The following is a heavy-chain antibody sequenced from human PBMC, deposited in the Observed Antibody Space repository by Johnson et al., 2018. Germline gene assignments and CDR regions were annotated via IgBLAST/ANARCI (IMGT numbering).Heavy chain of an antibody. CDR2: ITGAGGDP. CDR1: GFAFSRHA. D-gene: IGHD3-16*01. J-gene: IGHJ5*02. CDR3: AKRVLESATYTNYFDP. Sequence: VQLVESGGGLVQPGGSLRLTCAASGFAFSRHAMNWIRQAPGEGLEWVSSITGAGGDPHYAASGKGRFTIYRDTSKNMLYLQMHSMRAEDTAVYFGAKRVLESATYTNYFDPWGQVTLVTVSS. V-gene: IGHV3-23*04.